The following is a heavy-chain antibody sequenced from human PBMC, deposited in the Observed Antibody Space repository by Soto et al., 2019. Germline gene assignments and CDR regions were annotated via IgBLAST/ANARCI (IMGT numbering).Heavy chain of an antibody. D-gene: IGHD3-10*01. Sequence: GGSLRLSCAASGFTFSNYAMSWVRQAPGKGLEWVSAISGSGDITSYADSVKGRFAFSRDNAKNTLYLQMSSLRVEDTAVYYCAKSREGVREPTVSPLRNYGMDVWGQGTTVTVSS. V-gene: IGHV3-23*01. CDR3: AKSREGVREPTVSPLRNYGMDV. J-gene: IGHJ6*02. CDR1: GFTFSNYA. CDR2: ISGSGDIT.